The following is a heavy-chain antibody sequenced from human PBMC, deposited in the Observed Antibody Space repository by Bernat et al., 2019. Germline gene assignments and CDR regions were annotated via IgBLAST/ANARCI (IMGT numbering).Heavy chain of an antibody. CDR1: GFTFKNYG. CDR3: AGDRRSRVYDF. J-gene: IGHJ4*02. D-gene: IGHD6-13*01. CDR2: IWYDGSKK. V-gene: IGHV3-33*01. Sequence: VQLVESGGGLVQPGGSLRLSCAGSGFTFKNYGMHWVRQAPGKGLEWVAVIWYDGSKKYYADSVKGRFTISRDNSKNMLYLQMNSLRIEDTAVYYCAGDRRSRVYDFWGQGTLVTVSS.